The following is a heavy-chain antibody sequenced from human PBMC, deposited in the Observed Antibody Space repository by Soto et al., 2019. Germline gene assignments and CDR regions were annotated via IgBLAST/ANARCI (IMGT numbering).Heavy chain of an antibody. CDR1: GGSISSSSYY. V-gene: IGHV4-39*07. D-gene: IGHD2-2*01. CDR2: IYYSGST. Sequence: SETLSLTCTVSGGSISSSSYYWGWIRQPPGKGLEWIGSIYYSGSTYYNPSLKSRVTISVDTSKNQFSLKLSSVTAADTAVYYCARGSYHPPPGAFDIWGQGTMVTVSS. J-gene: IGHJ3*02. CDR3: ARGSYHPPPGAFDI.